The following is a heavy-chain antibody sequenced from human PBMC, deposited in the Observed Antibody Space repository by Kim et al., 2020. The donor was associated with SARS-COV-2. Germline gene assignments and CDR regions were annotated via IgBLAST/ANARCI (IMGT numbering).Heavy chain of an antibody. D-gene: IGHD3-10*01. CDR3: AKNYASGTYYIDY. Sequence: GGSLRLSCAASGFTFSSYAMTWVRQAPGKGLEWVSSISGSGSSTFYAGSAQGRFTISRDNSKNTLFLQMNSLRAEDTAVYYCAKNYASGTYYIDYWGQGTLVTVSS. J-gene: IGHJ4*02. CDR2: ISGSGSST. CDR1: GFTFSSYA. V-gene: IGHV3-23*01.